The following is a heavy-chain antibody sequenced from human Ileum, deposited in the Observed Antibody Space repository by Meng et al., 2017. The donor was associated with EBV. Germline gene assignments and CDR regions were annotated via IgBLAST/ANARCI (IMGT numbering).Heavy chain of an antibody. D-gene: IGHD3-16*01. CDR3: ERGSHYTWDV. Sequence: QLPLHESCAGLVNPLVTLSLTCGVSVDSIISTDTWWCSGRQPPVKGLGWIGELFHAGNTNYNPSLKIQVTMSVDTSKNQFSLNLSSVTAADSAVYYCERGSHYTWDVWGQGTLVTVSS. CDR1: VDSIISTDTW. V-gene: IGHV4-4*02. J-gene: IGHJ4*02. CDR2: LFHAGNT.